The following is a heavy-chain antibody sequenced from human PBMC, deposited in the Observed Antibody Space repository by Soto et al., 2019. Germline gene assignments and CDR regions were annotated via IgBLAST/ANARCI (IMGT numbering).Heavy chain of an antibody. CDR2: ISAYNGNT. Sequence: ASVKVSCKASGYTFTSYTISWVRQAPGQGLEWMGWISAYNGNTNYAQKLQGRVTMTADTSASTAYMELRSLRSDDTAVYFCARESSGWYLGSDYWGQGTLVTVS. V-gene: IGHV1-18*04. J-gene: IGHJ4*02. CDR1: GYTFTSYT. D-gene: IGHD6-19*01. CDR3: ARESSGWYLGSDY.